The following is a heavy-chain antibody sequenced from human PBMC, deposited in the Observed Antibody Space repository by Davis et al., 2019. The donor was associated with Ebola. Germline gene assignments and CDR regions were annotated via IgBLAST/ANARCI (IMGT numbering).Heavy chain of an antibody. Sequence: SETLSLTCTVSAGSISSYYWSWIRQPPGKGLEWIGYIYYSGSTNYNPSLKSRVTISVDTSKNQFSLKLSSVTAADTAVYYCARHAYDFWSGPYYYGMDVWGQGTTVTVSS. D-gene: IGHD3-3*01. CDR1: AGSISSYY. CDR2: IYYSGST. CDR3: ARHAYDFWSGPYYYGMDV. V-gene: IGHV4-59*08. J-gene: IGHJ6*02.